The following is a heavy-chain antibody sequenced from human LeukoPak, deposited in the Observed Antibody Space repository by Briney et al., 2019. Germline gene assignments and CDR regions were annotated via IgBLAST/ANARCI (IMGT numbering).Heavy chain of an antibody. V-gene: IGHV3-21*06. D-gene: IGHD3-22*01. Sequence: PGGSLRLSCAASGFTFSRYSMNWVRQAPGKGLEWVSSISSSSSYIYYADSVKGRFTISRDNAKNSLYLQMNSLRAEDTAVYHCARDGHDSSGYYWAWSSDLWGRGTLVTVSS. CDR2: ISSSSSYI. CDR3: ARDGHDSSGYYWAWSSDL. CDR1: GFTFSRYS. J-gene: IGHJ2*01.